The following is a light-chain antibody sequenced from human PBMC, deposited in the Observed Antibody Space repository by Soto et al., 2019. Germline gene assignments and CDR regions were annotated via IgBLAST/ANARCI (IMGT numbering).Light chain of an antibody. Sequence: SYELTQPHSVSVSPGQTASITCSGDKLGDEYASWYQQKPGQSPVLVIYQDSKRPSGIPERFSGSNSGNTATLTISGTQAMDEADYYCQAWDSSTAHVVFGGGTKVTVL. J-gene: IGLJ2*01. V-gene: IGLV3-1*01. CDR3: QAWDSSTAHVV. CDR2: QDS. CDR1: KLGDEY.